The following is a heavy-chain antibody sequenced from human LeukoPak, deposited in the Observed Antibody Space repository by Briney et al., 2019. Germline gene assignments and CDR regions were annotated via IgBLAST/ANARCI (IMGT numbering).Heavy chain of an antibody. D-gene: IGHD3-10*01. CDR1: GFTFSSYA. CDR3: AKVGHIWFGELVDDY. J-gene: IGHJ4*02. Sequence: PGGSLRLSCAASGFTFSSYAMSWVRQAPGKGLEWVSAISGSGGSTYYADSVKGRFTISRDNSKNTLYLRMNSLRAEDTAVYYCAKVGHIWFGELVDDYWGQGTLVTVSS. V-gene: IGHV3-23*01. CDR2: ISGSGGST.